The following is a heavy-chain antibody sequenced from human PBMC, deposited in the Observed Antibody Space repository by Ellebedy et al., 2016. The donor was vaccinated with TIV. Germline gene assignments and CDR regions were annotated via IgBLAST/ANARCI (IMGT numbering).Heavy chain of an antibody. V-gene: IGHV4-31*03. Sequence: SETLSLXXTVSSASISSAGSYWSWIRQHPGKGLEWIGYVFHSESTHYNPSLRSRVTISVDTSNNQFSLKLSAVTAADTAVYYCAKARAVAGTFTLDYWGQGTLVTVSS. J-gene: IGHJ4*02. CDR2: VFHSEST. D-gene: IGHD6-19*01. CDR1: SASISSAGSY. CDR3: AKARAVAGTFTLDY.